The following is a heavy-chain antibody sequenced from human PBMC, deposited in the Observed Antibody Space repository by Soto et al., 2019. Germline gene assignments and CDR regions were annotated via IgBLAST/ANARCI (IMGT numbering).Heavy chain of an antibody. CDR3: ARDLGTYRAPFYIDH. Sequence: ASVKVSCKASGYVFTTYGMSWVRQAPEQGLEWVAWLSGSTGNTDYGKQLQGRVNVTTETARSTVYLEVRSLRFDDTAVYYCARDLGTYRAPFYIDHWGPGTLVTVSS. V-gene: IGHV1-18*04. CDR2: LSGSTGNT. CDR1: GYVFTTYG. D-gene: IGHD3-16*01. J-gene: IGHJ4*02.